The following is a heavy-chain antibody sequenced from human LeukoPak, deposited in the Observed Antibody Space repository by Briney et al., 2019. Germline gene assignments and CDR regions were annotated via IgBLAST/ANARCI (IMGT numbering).Heavy chain of an antibody. CDR3: ARGSYDSSGYPFDY. D-gene: IGHD3-22*01. J-gene: IGHJ4*02. Sequence: SETLSLTCAVSGSSISSGYFWGWIRPSPGKELEWIGNIYHSGSTYYNPSLKSRLTISVDTSKNQFSLKLSSVTAADTAVYYCARGSYDSSGYPFDYWGQGTLVTVSS. CDR2: IYHSGST. CDR1: GSSISSGYF. V-gene: IGHV4-38-2*01.